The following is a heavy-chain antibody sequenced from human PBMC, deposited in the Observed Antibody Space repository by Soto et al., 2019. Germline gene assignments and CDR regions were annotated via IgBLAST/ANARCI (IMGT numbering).Heavy chain of an antibody. J-gene: IGHJ4*02. Sequence: GGSLRLSCAASGFTFSSYGMHWVRQAPGKGLEWVAVISYDGSNKYYADSVKGRFTISRDNSKNTLYLQMNSLRAEDTAVYYCARELLPVYFDYWGQGTLVTVSS. CDR3: ARELLPVYFDY. CDR2: ISYDGSNK. CDR1: GFTFSSYG. V-gene: IGHV3-30*03. D-gene: IGHD3-22*01.